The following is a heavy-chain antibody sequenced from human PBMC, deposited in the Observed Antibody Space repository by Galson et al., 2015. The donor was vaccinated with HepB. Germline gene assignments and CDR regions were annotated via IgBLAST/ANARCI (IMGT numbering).Heavy chain of an antibody. CDR1: GGTFSSYA. Sequence: SVKVSCKASGGTFSSYAISWVRQAPGQGLEWMGGIIPIFGTANYAQKFQGRVTITADKSTSTAYMELSSLRSEDTAVYYCAVKQPLNYYYYGMDVWGQGTTVTVSS. D-gene: IGHD5-18*01. J-gene: IGHJ6*02. CDR2: IIPIFGTA. CDR3: AVKQPLNYYYYGMDV. V-gene: IGHV1-69*06.